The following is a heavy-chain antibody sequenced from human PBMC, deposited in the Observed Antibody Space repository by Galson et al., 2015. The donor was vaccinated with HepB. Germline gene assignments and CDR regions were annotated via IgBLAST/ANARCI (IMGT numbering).Heavy chain of an antibody. CDR1: GGTFSSYA. CDR3: ASGGGPIAVAGTDAFDI. Sequence: SVKVSCKASGGTFSSYAISWVRQAPGQGLEWMGGIIPIFGIANYAQKFQGRVTITADKSTSTAYMELSSLRSEDTAVYYCASGGGPIAVAGTDAFDIWGQGTMVTVSS. CDR2: IIPIFGIA. J-gene: IGHJ3*02. V-gene: IGHV1-69*10. D-gene: IGHD6-19*01.